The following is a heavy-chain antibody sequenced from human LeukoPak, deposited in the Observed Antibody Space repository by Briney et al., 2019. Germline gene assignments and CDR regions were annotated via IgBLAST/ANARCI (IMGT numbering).Heavy chain of an antibody. J-gene: IGHJ4*01. Sequence: GGSLRLSCAASGFTFDDYGMSWVRQAPGKGLEWVSGINWNGGSTGYADSVKGRFTISRDNAKNSLYLQMNSLRAEDTALYYCTSRGINYYDIGGFTYWGQEPWSPSPQ. D-gene: IGHD3-22*01. CDR2: INWNGGST. CDR1: GFTFDDYG. V-gene: IGHV3-20*04. CDR3: TSRGINYYDIGGFTY.